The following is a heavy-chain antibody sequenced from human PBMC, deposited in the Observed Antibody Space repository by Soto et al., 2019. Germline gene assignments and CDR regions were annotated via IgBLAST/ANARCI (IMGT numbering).Heavy chain of an antibody. D-gene: IGHD2-8*01. Sequence: ASVQVSHKGFRYSFKKYGINLVLQAPGQGLECVGWISPYSGYTHSAQKFHGRLTLTTDTAASTAYMELRTLRSADTALYYCAREASVLIPAAQPSRFDSWGQGTLVTVSS. CDR3: AREASVLIPAAQPSRFDS. CDR1: RYSFKKYG. CDR2: ISPYSGYT. J-gene: IGHJ4*02. V-gene: IGHV1-18*01.